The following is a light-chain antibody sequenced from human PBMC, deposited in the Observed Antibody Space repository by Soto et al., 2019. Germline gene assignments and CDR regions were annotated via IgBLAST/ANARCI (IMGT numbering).Light chain of an antibody. CDR3: HQRQSWPRT. Sequence: EIVLTQTQATLSSFPGDRVTLSCRASQYSNTRLAWYQHRPGQAPRLLIYQTSLRAAGIPARFSASGSGTDFTLTISDVQPEDFALYYCHQRQSWPRTFGQGTKVDIK. CDR1: QYSNTR. V-gene: IGKV3-11*01. J-gene: IGKJ1*01. CDR2: QTS.